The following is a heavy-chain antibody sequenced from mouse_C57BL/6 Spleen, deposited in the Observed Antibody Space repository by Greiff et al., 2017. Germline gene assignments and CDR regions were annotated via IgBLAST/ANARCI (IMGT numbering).Heavy chain of an antibody. J-gene: IGHJ4*01. CDR3: TRRKAINYEYDGYYAMDY. CDR1: GSTFTRSL. D-gene: IGHD2-4*01. Sequence: APLQQPVAELVKPGASVKMSCQASGSTFTRSLLTWVKQRPGHGLEWIGVIYPGCGSTNYNEQFKSKATLTVDTSSRPAYMQLSSRTSEDSAVYYCTRRKAINYEYDGYYAMDYWGQGTAGTVSS. V-gene: IGHV1-55*01. CDR2: IYPGCGST.